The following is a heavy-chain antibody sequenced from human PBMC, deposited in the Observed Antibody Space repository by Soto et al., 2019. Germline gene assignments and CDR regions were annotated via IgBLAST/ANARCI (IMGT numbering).Heavy chain of an antibody. CDR2: ISGSGGST. CDR3: AKGYYYYSSGKRGSYFVF. Sequence: GGSLRLSCAASGFTFSSYAMSWVRQAPGKGLEWVSAISGSGGSTYYADSVKGRFTISRDNSKNTLYLQMNSLRAEDTAVYYCAKGYYYYSSGKRGSYFVFWGQGTLVTVSS. J-gene: IGHJ4*02. D-gene: IGHD3-22*01. V-gene: IGHV3-23*01. CDR1: GFTFSSYA.